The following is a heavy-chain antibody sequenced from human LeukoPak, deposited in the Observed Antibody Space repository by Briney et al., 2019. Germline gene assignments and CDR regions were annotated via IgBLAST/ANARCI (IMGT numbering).Heavy chain of an antibody. J-gene: IGHJ5*02. CDR2: ISYDGSNK. CDR3: ARTYCGGDCYSSRGWFDT. V-gene: IGHV3-30*03. CDR1: GFTFSSYG. Sequence: GGSLRLSCAASGFTFSSYGMHWVRQAPGKGLEWVAVISYDGSNKYYADSVKGRFTISRDNSKNTLYLQMNSLRAEDTAVYYCARTYCGGDCYSSRGWFDTWGQGTLVTVSS. D-gene: IGHD2-21*02.